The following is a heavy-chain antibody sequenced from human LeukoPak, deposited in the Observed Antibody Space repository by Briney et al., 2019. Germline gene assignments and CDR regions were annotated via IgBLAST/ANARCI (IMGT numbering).Heavy chain of an antibody. J-gene: IGHJ6*02. D-gene: IGHD1-1*01. Sequence: ASVKVSCKASGYTFTSYYMHWVRQAPGQGLEWMGIINPSGGSTSYAQKFQGRVTITRDTSASTAYMELSSLRSEDTAVYYCARDGNGMDVWGQGTTVTVSS. CDR3: ARDGNGMDV. CDR1: GYTFTSYY. CDR2: INPSGGST. V-gene: IGHV1-46*01.